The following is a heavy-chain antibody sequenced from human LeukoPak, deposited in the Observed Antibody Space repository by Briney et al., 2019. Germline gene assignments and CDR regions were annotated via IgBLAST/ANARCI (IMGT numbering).Heavy chain of an antibody. J-gene: IGHJ5*02. V-gene: IGHV3-53*01. CDR3: ARGGTRGWLLSSWFDP. Sequence: GGSLRLSCAVSGITLSNYGMSWVRQAPGKGLEWVSVIYSGGSTYYADSVKGRFTISRDNSKNTLYLQMNSLGAEDTAVYYCARGGTRGWLLSSWFDPWGQGTLVTVSS. CDR1: GITLSNYG. D-gene: IGHD2-15*01. CDR2: IYSGGST.